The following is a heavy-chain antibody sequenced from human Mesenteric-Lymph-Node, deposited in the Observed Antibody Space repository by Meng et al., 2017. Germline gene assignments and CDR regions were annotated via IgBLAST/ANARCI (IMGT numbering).Heavy chain of an antibody. CDR2: IIPIFGTA. Sequence: SVKVSCKASGGTFSSYAISWVRQAPGQGLEWMGGIIPIFGTANYAQKFQGRVTITADESTSTAYMELSSLRSEDTAVYYCARDLMRYSSSWPSQLPDAFDIWGQGTRVT. D-gene: IGHD6-13*01. J-gene: IGHJ3*02. V-gene: IGHV1-69*13. CDR1: GGTFSSYA. CDR3: ARDLMRYSSSWPSQLPDAFDI.